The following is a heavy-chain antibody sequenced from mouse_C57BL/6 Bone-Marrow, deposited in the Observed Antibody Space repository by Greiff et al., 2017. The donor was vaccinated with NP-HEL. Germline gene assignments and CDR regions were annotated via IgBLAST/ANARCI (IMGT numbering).Heavy chain of an antibody. V-gene: IGHV1-64*01. CDR2: IHPNSGST. CDR1: GYTFTSYW. J-gene: IGHJ2*01. Sequence: VQLQQPGAELVKPGASVKLSCKASGYTFTSYWMHWVKQRPGQGLEWIGMIHPNSGSTNYNEKFKSKATLTVDKSSSTAYMQLSSLTSEDSAVYYCASYYYGSSPDYWGQGTTLTVSS. CDR3: ASYYYGSSPDY. D-gene: IGHD1-1*01.